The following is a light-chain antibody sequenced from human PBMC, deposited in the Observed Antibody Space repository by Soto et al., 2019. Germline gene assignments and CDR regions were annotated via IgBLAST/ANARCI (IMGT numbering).Light chain of an antibody. CDR3: SSYTSSSTWG. V-gene: IGLV2-14*01. CDR1: SSDVGGYNY. CDR2: EVS. J-gene: IGLJ1*01. Sequence: QSALTQPASVSGSPGQSITISCTGTSSDVGGYNYVSWYQQHPGKAPKLMIYEVSNRPSGVSNRFSGSKSGNTASLTISGLQAEDEADYYCSSYTSSSTWGFGTGTKLTVL.